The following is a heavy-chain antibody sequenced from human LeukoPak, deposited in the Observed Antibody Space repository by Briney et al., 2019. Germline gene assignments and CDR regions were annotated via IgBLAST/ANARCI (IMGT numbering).Heavy chain of an antibody. D-gene: IGHD3-22*01. CDR3: ANGGTYSSGP. Sequence: ETLSLTCTVSGGSISSGDYYWSWIRQPPGKGLEWVATIKPDGSAQYYVDSVKGRFTISRDNAKNSLFLQINSLRAEDTAVYYCANGGTYSSGPWGQGTLVTVSS. CDR2: IKPDGSAQ. J-gene: IGHJ5*02. V-gene: IGHV3-7*01. CDR1: GGSISSGDYY.